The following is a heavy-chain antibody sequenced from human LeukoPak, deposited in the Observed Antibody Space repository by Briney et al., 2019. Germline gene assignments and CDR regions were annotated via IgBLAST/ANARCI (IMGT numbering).Heavy chain of an antibody. CDR2: IKSKTDGVTT. CDR3: TTDFPTIFGVVTSDDAFDI. D-gene: IGHD3-3*01. CDR1: GFTFSNAW. V-gene: IGHV3-15*01. J-gene: IGHJ3*02. Sequence: GGSLRLSCAASGFTFSNAWMSWVRQAPGKGLEWVGRIKSKTDGVTTDYAAPVKGRFTISRDDSKNTLYLQMNSLKTEDTAVYYCTTDFPTIFGVVTSDDAFDIWGQGTMVTVSS.